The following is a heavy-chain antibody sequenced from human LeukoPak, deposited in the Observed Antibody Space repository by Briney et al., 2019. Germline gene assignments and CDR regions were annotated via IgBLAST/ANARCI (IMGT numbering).Heavy chain of an antibody. J-gene: IGHJ6*02. Sequence: GGSLRLSCAASGFTFSSYGMHWVRQAPGKGLEWVAVIWYDGSNKYYADSVKGRFTISRDNSKNTLYLQMNSLRAEDTAVYYCARDFPSPRVYYYGMDVWRQGTTVTVSS. CDR1: GFTFSSYG. V-gene: IGHV3-33*01. CDR2: IWYDGSNK. CDR3: ARDFPSPRVYYYGMDV.